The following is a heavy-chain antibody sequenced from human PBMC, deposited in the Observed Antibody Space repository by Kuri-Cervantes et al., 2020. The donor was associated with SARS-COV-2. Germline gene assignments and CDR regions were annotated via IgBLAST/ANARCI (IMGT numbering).Heavy chain of an antibody. Sequence: GESLKISCAASGFTFSSYAMSWVRQAPGKGLEWVAVIWYDGSNKYYADSVKGRFTISRDNSKNTLYLQMNSLRAEDTAVYYCARALVVTDAFDIWGQGTMVTVSS. CDR1: GFTFSSYA. CDR3: ARALVVTDAFDI. J-gene: IGHJ3*02. CDR2: IWYDGSNK. V-gene: IGHV3-33*08. D-gene: IGHD3-22*01.